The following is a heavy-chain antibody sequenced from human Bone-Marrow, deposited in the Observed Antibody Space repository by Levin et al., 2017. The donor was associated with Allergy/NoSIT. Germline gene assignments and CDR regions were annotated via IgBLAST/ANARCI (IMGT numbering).Heavy chain of an antibody. V-gene: IGHV1-18*01. J-gene: IGHJ4*02. Sequence: ASVKVSCKASGYTFTSYGISWVRQAPGQGLEWMGWISAYNGNTNYAQKLQGRVTMTTDTSTSTAYMELRSLRSDDTAVYYCARDIEVVDSSSWYSVSTGDYWGQGTLVTVSS. CDR1: GYTFTSYG. CDR3: ARDIEVVDSSSWYSVSTGDY. CDR2: ISAYNGNT. D-gene: IGHD6-13*01.